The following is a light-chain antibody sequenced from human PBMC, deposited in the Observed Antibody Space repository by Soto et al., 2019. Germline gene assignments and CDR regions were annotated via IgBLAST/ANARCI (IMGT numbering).Light chain of an antibody. J-gene: IGKJ3*01. V-gene: IGKV1-5*01. CDR2: DAS. CDR3: HQYNSYA. Sequence: DIQMTQSPSTLSASVGDRVTITCRASQSISSWLAWYQQKPGKAPKLLIYDASSLESGVPSRFSGSGSGTEFTLTISSLQPADFATYYCHQYNSYAFRPGTKVDIK. CDR1: QSISSW.